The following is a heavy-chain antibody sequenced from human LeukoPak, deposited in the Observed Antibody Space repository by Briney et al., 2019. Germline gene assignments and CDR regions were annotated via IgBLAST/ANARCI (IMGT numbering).Heavy chain of an antibody. CDR2: IRYDGSEK. J-gene: IGHJ4*02. CDR1: RFVFSSTG. V-gene: IGHV3-30*02. D-gene: IGHD2-15*01. CDR3: VRDSSVGAAYFDF. Sequence: GGSLRLSRAASRFVFSSTGMHWVRQAPGKGLEWVAFIRYDGSEKYYVDSVKGRFTISRDNSKNTLSLQMSSLRPDDTAVYYCVRDSSVGAAYFDFWGQGALVTVSS.